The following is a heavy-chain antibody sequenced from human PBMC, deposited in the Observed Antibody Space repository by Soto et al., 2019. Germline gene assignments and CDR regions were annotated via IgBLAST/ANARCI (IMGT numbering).Heavy chain of an antibody. CDR2: ISAYNGNT. J-gene: IGHJ6*02. Sequence: GASVKVSCKASGYTFTSYGISWVRQAPGQGLEWMGWISAYNGNTNYAQKLQGRVTMTTDTSTSTAYMELRSLRSDDTAVYYCARGGLGDYDSSGPPWYYYYGMEVWGQGTTVTVSS. CDR1: GYTFTSYG. D-gene: IGHD3-22*01. CDR3: ARGGLGDYDSSGPPWYYYYGMEV. V-gene: IGHV1-18*01.